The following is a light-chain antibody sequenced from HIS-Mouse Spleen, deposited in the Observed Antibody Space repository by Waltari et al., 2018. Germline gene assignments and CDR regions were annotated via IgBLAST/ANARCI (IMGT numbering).Light chain of an antibody. CDR2: SNN. V-gene: IGLV1-44*01. Sequence: QSVLTQPPSASGTPGQRVTISCSGSSSNIGSNTVNWYQQLPGTAPKLLIYSNNQRPSGVPARCSGSKSGTSASLAISGLQSEDEADYYCAAWDDSLNGHWVFGGGTKLTVL. J-gene: IGLJ3*02. CDR1: SSNIGSNT. CDR3: AAWDDSLNGHWV.